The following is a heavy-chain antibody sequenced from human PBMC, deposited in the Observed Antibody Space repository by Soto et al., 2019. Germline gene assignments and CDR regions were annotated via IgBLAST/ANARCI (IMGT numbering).Heavy chain of an antibody. V-gene: IGHV1-3*01. D-gene: IGHD2-2*01. Sequence: XSVKVSCKASGSCLTSYVIYWVRQAPGQRLEWMGWINAGNGNTKYSQKFQGRVTITSDTSASTAYMELSSLRSEDTAVYFCARGVEDIVVVLDVFGYYGMDVWGQGTTVTVSS. CDR2: INAGNGNT. J-gene: IGHJ6*02. CDR3: ARGVEDIVVVLDVFGYYGMDV. CDR1: GSCLTSYV.